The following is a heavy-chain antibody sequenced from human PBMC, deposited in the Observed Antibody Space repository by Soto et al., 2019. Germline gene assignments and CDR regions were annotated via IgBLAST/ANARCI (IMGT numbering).Heavy chain of an antibody. CDR3: ASKYYYDRSVAFDI. CDR2: IDPSDSYT. Sequence: PGESLKISCKGSGYSFTSYWISWVRQMPGKGLEWMGRIDPSDSYTNYSPSFQGHVTISADKSISTAYLQWSSLKASDTAMYYCASKYYYDRSVAFDIWGQGTMVTVSS. CDR1: GYSFTSYW. V-gene: IGHV5-10-1*01. J-gene: IGHJ3*02. D-gene: IGHD3-22*01.